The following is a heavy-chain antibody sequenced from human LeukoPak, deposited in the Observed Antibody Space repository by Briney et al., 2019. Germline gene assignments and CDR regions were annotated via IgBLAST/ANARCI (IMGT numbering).Heavy chain of an antibody. Sequence: GGSLRLSCAASGFTFSSYGMHWVRQAPGKGLEWVAVISYDGSNKYYADSVKGRFTISRDNSKNTLYLQMNSLRAEDTAVYYCAKEVTIFGVVIFDYWGQGTLVTVSS. CDR2: ISYDGSNK. V-gene: IGHV3-30*18. CDR3: AKEVTIFGVVIFDY. CDR1: GFTFSSYG. J-gene: IGHJ4*02. D-gene: IGHD3-3*01.